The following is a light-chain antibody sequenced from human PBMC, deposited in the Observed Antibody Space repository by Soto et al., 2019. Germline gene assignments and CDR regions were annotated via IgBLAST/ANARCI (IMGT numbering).Light chain of an antibody. Sequence: MGVTQSRSTLALSRWERGSVACGASQSITNNYLAWYQQKPGQAPRLLIYDASNRATGIPARFSGSGSGTKLTLTTNSLQSEDFAVYYCQQYQNLWTFGQGTKVDIK. J-gene: IGKJ1*01. CDR2: DAS. CDR1: QSITNNY. V-gene: IGKV3D-7*01. CDR3: QQYQNLWT.